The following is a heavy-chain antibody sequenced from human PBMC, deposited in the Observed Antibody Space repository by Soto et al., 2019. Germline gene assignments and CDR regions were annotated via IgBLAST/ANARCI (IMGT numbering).Heavy chain of an antibody. D-gene: IGHD2-15*01. V-gene: IGHV4-39*01. CDR3: ARQPTMVGHYYYYGMDA. Sequence: KPSETLSLTCTVSGGSISSSSYYWGWIRQPPGKGLEWIGSIYYSGSTYYNPSLKSRVTISVDTSKNQFSLKLSSVTAADTAVYYCARQPTMVGHYYYYGMDAWGQGTTVTVSS. CDR1: GGSISSSSYY. J-gene: IGHJ6*02. CDR2: IYYSGST.